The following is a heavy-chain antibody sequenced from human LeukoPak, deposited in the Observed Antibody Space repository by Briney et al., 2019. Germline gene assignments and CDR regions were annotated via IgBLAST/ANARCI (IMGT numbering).Heavy chain of an antibody. CDR3: ARDKRRYYGSGRYYGMDV. Sequence: GGSLRLSCAASGFTFSSYSMNWVRQAPGKGLEWVSSISSSSSYIYYADSVKGRFTISRDNSKNTLYLQMNSLRAEDTAVYYCARDKRRYYGSGRYYGMDVWGQGTTVTVSS. J-gene: IGHJ6*02. CDR2: ISSSSSYI. V-gene: IGHV3-21*04. CDR1: GFTFSSYS. D-gene: IGHD3-10*01.